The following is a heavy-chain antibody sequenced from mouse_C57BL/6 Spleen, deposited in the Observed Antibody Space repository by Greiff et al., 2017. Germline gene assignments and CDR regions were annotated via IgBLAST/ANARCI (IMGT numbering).Heavy chain of an antibody. CDR3: ANNYGNYWYFDV. Sequence: EVKLVESGGGLVKPGGSLKLSCAASGFTFSDYGMHWVRQAPEKGLEWVAYISSGSSTIYYADTVKGRFTISRDNAKNTLFLQMTSLRSEDTAMYYCANNYGNYWYFDVWGTGTTVTVSS. CDR1: GFTFSDYG. J-gene: IGHJ1*03. CDR2: ISSGSSTI. D-gene: IGHD2-1*01. V-gene: IGHV5-17*01.